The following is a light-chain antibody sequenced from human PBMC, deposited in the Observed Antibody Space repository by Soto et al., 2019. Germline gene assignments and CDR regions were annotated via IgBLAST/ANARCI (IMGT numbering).Light chain of an antibody. CDR2: SAS. Sequence: EILMTQSPATLAMSPGERATLSCRASQSVSGSLAWYQQSPGQAPRLLIYSASTRATGIPARFTGSGSGTEFTLTISSLQSEDFAVYYCQQYNNWHPITFGQGTRLEIK. CDR1: QSVSGS. CDR3: QQYNNWHPIT. V-gene: IGKV3-15*01. J-gene: IGKJ5*01.